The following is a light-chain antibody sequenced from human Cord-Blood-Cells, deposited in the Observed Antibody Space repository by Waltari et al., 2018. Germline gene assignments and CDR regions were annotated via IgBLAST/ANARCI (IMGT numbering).Light chain of an antibody. CDR3: SSYTSSSTWV. CDR2: DVS. CDR1: SSDVGGYNY. J-gene: IGLJ3*02. V-gene: IGLV2-14*03. Sequence: QSALTQPASVSGSPGQSLTISCPGTSSDVGGYNYVPWYQQHPGKAPKLMIYDVSNRPSGVSNRFSGSKSGNTASLTISGLQAEDEADYYCSSYTSSSTWVFGGGTKLTVL.